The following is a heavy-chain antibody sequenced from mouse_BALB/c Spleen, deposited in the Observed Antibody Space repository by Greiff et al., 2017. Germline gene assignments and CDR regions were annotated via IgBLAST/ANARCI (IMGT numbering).Heavy chain of an antibody. J-gene: IGHJ2*01. CDR3: APYGNYVDHFDY. V-gene: IGHV1-4*02. Sequence: VQLQQSAAELARPGASVKMSCKASGYTFTSYTMHWVKQRPGQGLEWIGYINPSSGYTEYNQKFKDKTTLTADKSSSTAYMQLSSLTSEDSAVYYCAPYGNYVDHFDYWGQGTTLTVSS. CDR1: GYTFTSYT. CDR2: INPSSGYT. D-gene: IGHD2-10*02.